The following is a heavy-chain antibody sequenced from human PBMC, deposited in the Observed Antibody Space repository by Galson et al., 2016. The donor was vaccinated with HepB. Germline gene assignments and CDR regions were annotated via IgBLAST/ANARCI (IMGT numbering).Heavy chain of an antibody. CDR3: ARDRAYGSYWYFDL. J-gene: IGHJ2*01. Sequence: SLRLSCAVSGFTSGFHWMSWVRQAPGKGLEWVGNIKEDGSEEYYVDSAKGRFTISRDNAKNALYLQMNSLRAEDTAVYFCARDRAYGSYWYFDLWGRGTLVTVSS. CDR2: IKEDGSEE. CDR1: GFTSGFHW. V-gene: IGHV3-7*04. D-gene: IGHD4-17*01.